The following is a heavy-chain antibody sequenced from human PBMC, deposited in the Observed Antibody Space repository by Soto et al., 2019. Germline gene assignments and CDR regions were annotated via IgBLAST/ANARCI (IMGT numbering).Heavy chain of an antibody. CDR3: TTARGTYGAEYFQH. Sequence: GSLRLSCAASGFTFTNAWMSWVRQAPGKGLEWVGRIKSKTDGGTTDYAAPVKGRFTISRDDSKNTLYLQMNSLKTEDTAVYYCTTARGTYGAEYFQHWGQGTLVTVSS. J-gene: IGHJ1*01. V-gene: IGHV3-15*01. CDR2: IKSKTDGGTT. CDR1: GFTFTNAW. D-gene: IGHD4-17*01.